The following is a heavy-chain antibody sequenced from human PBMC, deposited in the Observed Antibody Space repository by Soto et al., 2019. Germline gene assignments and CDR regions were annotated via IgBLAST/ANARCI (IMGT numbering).Heavy chain of an antibody. CDR2: ISGSGGST. CDR3: AKDSPYSASYKEDGFDI. V-gene: IGHV3-23*01. Sequence: PGGSLRLSCEVSGFTFSSYAMSWVRQAPGRGLEWVSIISGSGGSTYHADSVNGRFTITRDNSKNTVFLQMNSLRAEDTAVYYCAKDSPYSASYKEDGFDIWGQGSLVTVSS. D-gene: IGHD1-26*01. CDR1: GFTFSSYA. J-gene: IGHJ3*02.